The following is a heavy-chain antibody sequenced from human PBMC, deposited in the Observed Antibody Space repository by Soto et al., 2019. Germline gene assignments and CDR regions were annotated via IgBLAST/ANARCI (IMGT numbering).Heavy chain of an antibody. J-gene: IGHJ6*02. CDR1: GGTFSSYA. Sequence: SVKVSCKASGGTFSSYAISWVRQAPGQGLEWMGGIIPIFGTANYAQKFQGRVTITADESTSTAYMELSSLRSEDTAVYYCARDESEWLRLGIYYYYYGMDVWGQGTTVTVSS. V-gene: IGHV1-69*13. D-gene: IGHD5-12*01. CDR2: IIPIFGTA. CDR3: ARDESEWLRLGIYYYYYGMDV.